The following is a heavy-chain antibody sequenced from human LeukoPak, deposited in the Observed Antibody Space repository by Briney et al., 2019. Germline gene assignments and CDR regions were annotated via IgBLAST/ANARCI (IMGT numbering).Heavy chain of an antibody. Sequence: GASVKVSCKASGYTFTSYGISWVRQAPGQGLEWMGWISAYNGNTNYAQKLQGRVTMTTDTSTSTAYMELRRLRSDDTAVYYCARVKEVGSPSGWFDPWGQGTLVTVSS. V-gene: IGHV1-18*01. J-gene: IGHJ5*02. D-gene: IGHD6-6*01. CDR3: ARVKEVGSPSGWFDP. CDR1: GYTFTSYG. CDR2: ISAYNGNT.